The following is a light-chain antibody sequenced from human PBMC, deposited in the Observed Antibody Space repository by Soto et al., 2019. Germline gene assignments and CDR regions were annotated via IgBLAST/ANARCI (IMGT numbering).Light chain of an antibody. J-gene: IGKJ5*01. CDR2: TVS. Sequence: DIVMTQTPLSLPVTPGEPASISCRSSQSLTDTDDGNTYLDWYLQRPGQSPQFLIYTVSYRASGVPDRFSGSGSGTEFTLKISRVEAEDVGVYYCMQRLEFPMTFGQGTRLEIK. CDR3: MQRLEFPMT. V-gene: IGKV2-40*01. CDR1: QSLTDTDDGNTY.